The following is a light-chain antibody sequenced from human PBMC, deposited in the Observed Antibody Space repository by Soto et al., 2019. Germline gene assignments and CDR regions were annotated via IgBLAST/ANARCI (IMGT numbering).Light chain of an antibody. CDR3: QVWDSSTWV. CDR1: NIGSKN. V-gene: IGLV3-9*01. CDR2: RDS. J-gene: IGLJ1*01. Sequence: SYELTQPLSVSVALGQTARITCGENNIGSKNVHWYQQKPGQAPVLVIYRDSNRPSGIPERFSGSNSGNTATLTISRAQAGDEADYYCQVWDSSTWVFGTGTKLTVL.